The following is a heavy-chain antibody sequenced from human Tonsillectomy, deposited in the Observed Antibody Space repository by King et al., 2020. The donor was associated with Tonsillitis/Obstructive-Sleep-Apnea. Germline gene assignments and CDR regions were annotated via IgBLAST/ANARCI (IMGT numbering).Heavy chain of an antibody. Sequence: VQLVESGGGLAQSGGSLRLSCAASGFTFSSYWMSWVRQAPGKGLEWAANIKQDGSEKYYVDSVKGRFSISRDNAKNSVYLQMNSLRAEDTAVYYCARDGGRRFDYWGQGTLVTVSS. CDR1: GFTFSSYW. J-gene: IGHJ4*02. CDR3: ARDGGRRFDY. CDR2: IKQDGSEK. D-gene: IGHD1-26*01. V-gene: IGHV3-7*03.